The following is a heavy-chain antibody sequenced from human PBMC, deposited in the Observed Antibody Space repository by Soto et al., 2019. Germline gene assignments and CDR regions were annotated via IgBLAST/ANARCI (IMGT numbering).Heavy chain of an antibody. CDR1: GFTFSSYG. V-gene: IGHV3-30*18. J-gene: IGHJ5*02. CDR2: ISYDGSNK. CDR3: AKPGVVTANHGDNWFDP. Sequence: GGSLRLSCAASGFTFSSYGMHWVRQAPGKGLEWVAVISYDGSNKYYADSVKGRFTISRDNSKNTLYLQMNSLRAEDTAVYYCAKPGVVTANHGDNWFDPWGQGTLVTVSS. D-gene: IGHD2-21*02.